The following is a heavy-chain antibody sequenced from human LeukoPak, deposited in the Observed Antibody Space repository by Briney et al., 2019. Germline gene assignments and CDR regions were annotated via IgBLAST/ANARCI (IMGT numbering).Heavy chain of an antibody. J-gene: IGHJ4*02. Sequence: GGSLRLSCAASGFTFSNYEMNWVRQAPGKGLEWLSHISSVGSSIYYADSVRGRFTISRDNAKNSLYLQMNSLRAEDTAVYYCARDNTVPYFAYWGQGALVTVSS. CDR1: GFTFSNYE. CDR2: ISSVGSSI. CDR3: ARDNTVPYFAY. D-gene: IGHD4-11*01. V-gene: IGHV3-48*03.